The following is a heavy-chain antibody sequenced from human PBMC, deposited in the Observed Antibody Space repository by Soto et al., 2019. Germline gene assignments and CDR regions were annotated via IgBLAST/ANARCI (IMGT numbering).Heavy chain of an antibody. CDR2: ISGSGAYT. V-gene: IGHV3-23*01. D-gene: IGHD2-2*01. CDR3: ARDRHPYSTKYYFDY. Sequence: GGSLRLSCAASGFTFSTYAMNWVRQPPGKGLEWVSSISGSGAYTYYADSVQGRFTISRDNSKNTLNLQMNSLRAEDTAVYYCARDRHPYSTKYYFDYWGQGTLVTVSS. J-gene: IGHJ4*02. CDR1: GFTFSTYA.